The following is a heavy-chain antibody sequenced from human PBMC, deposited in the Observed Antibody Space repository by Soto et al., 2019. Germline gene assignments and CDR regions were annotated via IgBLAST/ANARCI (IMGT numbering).Heavy chain of an antibody. D-gene: IGHD5-18*01. CDR1: AFSFTNAW. V-gene: IGHV3-15*01. CDR2: IKSITDGGTT. CDR3: STGRSTYGLDS. J-gene: IGHJ4*02. Sequence: GGSLRLSCVASAFSFTNAWMSWVRQAPGKGLEWVGRIKSITDGGTTDYAAPVKGRFTISRDDSNNTLYLQMNSLKTEDTAVYYCSTGRSTYGLDSWGQGTLVTVPQ.